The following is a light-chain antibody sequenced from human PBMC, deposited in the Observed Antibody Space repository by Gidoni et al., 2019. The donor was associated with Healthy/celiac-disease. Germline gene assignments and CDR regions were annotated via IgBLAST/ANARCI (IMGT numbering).Light chain of an antibody. CDR2: GAS. J-gene: IGKJ1*01. V-gene: IGKV1-NL1*01. CDR3: QQYYSTPWT. CDR1: QGISNS. Sequence: SSLSASVGDRVTITCRASQGISNSLAWYQQKPGKAPKLLLYGASRLESGVPSRFSGSGSGTDYTRTISSLQPEDYATYYCQQYYSTPWTFGQGTKVEIK.